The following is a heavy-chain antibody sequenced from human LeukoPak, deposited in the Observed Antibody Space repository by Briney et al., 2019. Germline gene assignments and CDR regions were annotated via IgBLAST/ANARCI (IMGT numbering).Heavy chain of an antibody. V-gene: IGHV3-48*02. CDR3: ARDIMTHYYYGMDV. Sequence: GRSLRLSCAASGFTFSSYSMNWVRQAPGKGLEWVSYISSSSSTIYYADSVKGRFTISRDNAKNSLYLQMNSLRDEDTAVYYCARDIMTHYYYGMDVWGQGTTVTVSS. CDR2: ISSSSSTI. J-gene: IGHJ6*02. CDR1: GFTFSSYS.